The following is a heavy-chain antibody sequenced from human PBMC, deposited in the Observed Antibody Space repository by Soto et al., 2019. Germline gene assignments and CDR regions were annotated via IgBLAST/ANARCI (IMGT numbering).Heavy chain of an antibody. J-gene: IGHJ4*02. D-gene: IGHD2-2*02. CDR2: ISAYNGNT. CDR1: GYTFTSYG. V-gene: IGHV1-18*04. Sequence: QVQLVQSGAEVKKPGASVKVSCKASGYTFTSYGISWVRQAPGQGLEWMGWISAYNGNTNYAQKLQGRVTMTTDTSTSTDYMELRSLRSDDTAVYYCARNLRGGYCSSTTCYTQDYWGQGTLVTVSS. CDR3: ARNLRGGYCSSTTCYTQDY.